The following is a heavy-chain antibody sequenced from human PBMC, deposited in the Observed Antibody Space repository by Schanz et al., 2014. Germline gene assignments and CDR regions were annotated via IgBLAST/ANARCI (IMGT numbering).Heavy chain of an antibody. CDR1: GFTFSYYG. J-gene: IGHJ4*02. Sequence: EVQLVESGGGLVQPGGSLRLSCAASGFTFSYYGMTWVRQAPGKGLEWLSYISRDGTTSYYADSVKGRFTISRDNAKNSLYLEMNSLRVEDTAVYYCARSEMDRGVIWGYWGQGTLVTVSS. CDR2: ISRDGTTS. D-gene: IGHD3-10*01. V-gene: IGHV3-48*04. CDR3: ARSEMDRGVIWGY.